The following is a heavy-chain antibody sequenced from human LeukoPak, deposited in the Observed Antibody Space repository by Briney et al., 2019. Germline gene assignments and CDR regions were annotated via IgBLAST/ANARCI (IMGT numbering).Heavy chain of an antibody. V-gene: IGHV4-59*01. J-gene: IGHJ6*03. Sequence: PSETLSLTCTVSGGSISSYYWSWIRQPPGKGLEWIGYIYYSGSTNYNPSLKSRVTISVDTSKNQFSLKLSSVTAADTAVYYCARVVRGSGSYYNVFYYYYMDVWGKGTTVTISS. D-gene: IGHD3-10*01. CDR2: IYYSGST. CDR1: GGSISSYY. CDR3: ARVVRGSGSYYNVFYYYYMDV.